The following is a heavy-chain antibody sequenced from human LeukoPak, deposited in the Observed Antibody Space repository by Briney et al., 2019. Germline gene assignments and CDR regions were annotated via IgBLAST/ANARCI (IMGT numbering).Heavy chain of an antibody. Sequence: KPSETLSLTCAVYGGSFSGYYWSWIRQPPVKGLEWIGEINHSGSTNYNPSLKSRVTISVDRSKTHFSLNLSSVTAADTAVYYCARAPLLIYFDSSGSYLDYWGQGTLVTVSS. CDR3: ARAPLLIYFDSSGSYLDY. D-gene: IGHD3-22*01. CDR1: GGSFSGYY. J-gene: IGHJ4*02. CDR2: INHSGST. V-gene: IGHV4-34*01.